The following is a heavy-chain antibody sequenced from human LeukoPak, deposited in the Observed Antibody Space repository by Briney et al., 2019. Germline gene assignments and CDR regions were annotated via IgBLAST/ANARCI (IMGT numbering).Heavy chain of an antibody. CDR3: VKATVTSSYFDYFDP. J-gene: IGHJ4*02. CDR1: GFSFSICS. D-gene: IGHD4-17*01. CDR2: ISNNGGHT. Sequence: GGSLRLSCSASGFSFSICSMHWVRQAPGKGLEYVSAISNNGGHTNYADSVKGRFTISRDNSKNTLYLQMSSLRAEDTAVYYCVKATVTSSYFDYFDPWGQGTLVTVSS. V-gene: IGHV3-64D*09.